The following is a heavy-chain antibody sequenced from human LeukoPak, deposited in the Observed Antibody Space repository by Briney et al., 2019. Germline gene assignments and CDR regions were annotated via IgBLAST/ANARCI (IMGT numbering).Heavy chain of an antibody. Sequence: ASVKVSCKASGYTFISYGISWVRQAPGQGLEWMGWISAYNGNTNYAQRLQGRVTMTTDTSTSTAYMELRSPRSDDTAVYYCARKIRGIVEFDPWGQGTLVTVSS. CDR2: ISAYNGNT. CDR3: ARKIRGIVEFDP. CDR1: GYTFISYG. J-gene: IGHJ5*02. D-gene: IGHD2/OR15-2a*01. V-gene: IGHV1-18*01.